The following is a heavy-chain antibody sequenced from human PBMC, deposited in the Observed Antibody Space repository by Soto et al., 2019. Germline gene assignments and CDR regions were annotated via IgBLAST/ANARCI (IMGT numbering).Heavy chain of an antibody. CDR3: ARDLRHDYGDYGLDY. CDR2: IYHSGST. D-gene: IGHD4-17*01. V-gene: IGHV4-4*02. J-gene: IGHJ4*02. CDR1: GGSISSSNW. Sequence: QVQLQESGPGLVKPSGTLSLTCAVSGGSISSSNWWSWVRQPPGKGLEWIGEIYHSGSTNYNPSLRRRVTISVDKSKNQFSLKLSSVTAADTAVYYCARDLRHDYGDYGLDYWGQGTLVTVSS.